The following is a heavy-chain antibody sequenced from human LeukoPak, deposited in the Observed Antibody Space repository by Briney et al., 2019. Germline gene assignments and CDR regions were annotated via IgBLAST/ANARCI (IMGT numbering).Heavy chain of an antibody. J-gene: IGHJ4*02. D-gene: IGHD6-19*01. CDR2: IYTSGST. CDR1: GGSISGGSYY. V-gene: IGHV4-61*02. CDR3: ARGSSGFFGY. Sequence: SQTLSLTCTVSGGSISGGSYYWSWIRQPAGKGLEWIGRIYTSGSTNYNPSLKSRVTISVGTSKNQFSLKLSSVTAADTAVYYCARGSSGFFGYWGQGTLVTVSS.